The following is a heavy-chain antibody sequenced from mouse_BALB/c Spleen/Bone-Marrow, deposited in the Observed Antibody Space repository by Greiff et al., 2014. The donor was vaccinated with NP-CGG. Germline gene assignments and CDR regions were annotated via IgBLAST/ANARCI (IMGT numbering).Heavy chain of an antibody. J-gene: IGHJ3*01. Sequence: VQLQQSGAELVKPGASVKLSCTASGFNIKDTYMHWVKQRPEQGLEWIGRIDPANGNTKNDPKFQGKATITADTSSNTAHLHLSSLTSEDTAVYYCANDWFAYWGQGTLVTVSA. D-gene: IGHD2-3*01. CDR2: IDPANGNT. CDR1: GFNIKDTY. V-gene: IGHV14-3*02. CDR3: ANDWFAY.